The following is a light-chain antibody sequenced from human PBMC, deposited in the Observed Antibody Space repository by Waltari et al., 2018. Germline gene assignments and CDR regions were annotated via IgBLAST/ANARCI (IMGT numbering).Light chain of an antibody. CDR3: QAWDSSTVV. J-gene: IGLJ2*01. V-gene: IGLV3-1*01. CDR1: HFVEKS. Sequence: SHELTQPPSVSASPGQPDTITCRGSHFVEKSACWYQQKPGQSPVLVMYQDSKRPSGIPERFSGSNSGNTATLTISGTQAMDEADYYCQAWDSSTVVFGGGTKLTVL. CDR2: QDS.